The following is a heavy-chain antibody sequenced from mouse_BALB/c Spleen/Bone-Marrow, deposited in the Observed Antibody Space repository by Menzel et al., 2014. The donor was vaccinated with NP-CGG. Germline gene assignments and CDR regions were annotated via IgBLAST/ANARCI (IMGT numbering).Heavy chain of an antibody. CDR1: GFTFSSYG. V-gene: IGHV5-9-2*01. Sequence: EVKLMESGGGLVKPGGSLKLSCAASGFTFSSYGMSWVRQTPEKRLEWVATLSGGGSYTYYPDSVKGRFTISRDNAKNNLYLQMSSLRSEDTALYYCARQNGNYGYYYAMDYWGQGTSVTVSS. D-gene: IGHD2-1*01. CDR2: LSGGGSYT. CDR3: ARQNGNYGYYYAMDY. J-gene: IGHJ4*01.